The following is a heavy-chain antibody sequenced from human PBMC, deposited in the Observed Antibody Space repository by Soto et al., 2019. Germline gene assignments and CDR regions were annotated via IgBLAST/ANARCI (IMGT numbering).Heavy chain of an antibody. Sequence: ESGGGVVQPGGSLRLSCGASGFTFRSYAMHWVRQTPGKGLEWVAVISYDGTYKYYAVSVRGRFTISRDNSKNMLYLQMNSLRAEDSALYYCARVFSSNWFDPWGQGTLVTVSS. V-gene: IGHV3-30-3*01. J-gene: IGHJ5*02. CDR3: ARVFSSNWFDP. CDR2: ISYDGTYK. D-gene: IGHD3-3*01. CDR1: GFTFRSYA.